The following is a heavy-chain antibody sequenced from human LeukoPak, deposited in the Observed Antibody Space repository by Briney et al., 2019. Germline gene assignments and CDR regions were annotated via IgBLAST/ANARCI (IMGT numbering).Heavy chain of an antibody. Sequence: SETLSLTCTVSGGSISSYYWSWIRQPPGKGLEWIGYIYYSGSTNYNPSLKSRVTISVDTSKNRFSLKLSSVNAAETAVYYCVSMGSGYYLFDYWGQGTLVTVSS. CDR3: VSMGSGYYLFDY. J-gene: IGHJ4*02. V-gene: IGHV4-59*01. CDR2: IYYSGST. D-gene: IGHD3-3*01. CDR1: GGSISSYY.